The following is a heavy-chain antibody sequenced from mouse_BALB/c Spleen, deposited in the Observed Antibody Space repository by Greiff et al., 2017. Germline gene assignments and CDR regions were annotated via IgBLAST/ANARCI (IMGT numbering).Heavy chain of an antibody. J-gene: IGHJ4*01. D-gene: IGHD2-1*01. CDR3: ARYGNYGNYEAMDY. CDR2: IDPSDSET. Sequence: QVQLKQPGAELVKPGAPVKLSCKASGYTFTSYWMNWVKQRPGRGLEWIGRIDPSDSETHYNQKFKDKATLTVDKSSSTAYIQLSSLTSEDSAVYYCARYGNYGNYEAMDYWGQGTSVTVSS. V-gene: IGHV1-69*02. CDR1: GYTFTSYW.